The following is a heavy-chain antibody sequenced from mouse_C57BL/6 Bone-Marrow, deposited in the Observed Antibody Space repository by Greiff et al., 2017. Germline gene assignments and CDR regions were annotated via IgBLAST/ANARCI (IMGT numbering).Heavy chain of an antibody. V-gene: IGHV1-81*01. Sequence: QVQLQQSGAELARPGASVKLSCKASGYTFTSYGISWVKQRTGQGLEWIGEIYPRSGNTYYNEKFKGKATLTADKSSSTAYMELRSLTSEDSAVCVSARYDPCAMDYWGQGTSVTVSS. CDR2: IYPRSGNT. D-gene: IGHD2-12*01. CDR1: GYTFTSYG. J-gene: IGHJ4*01. CDR3: ARYDPCAMDY.